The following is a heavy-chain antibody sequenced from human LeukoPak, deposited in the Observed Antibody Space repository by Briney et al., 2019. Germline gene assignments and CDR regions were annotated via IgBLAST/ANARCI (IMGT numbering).Heavy chain of an antibody. J-gene: IGHJ6*02. CDR3: AWPLYSSSWYGHYYGMDV. CDR2: ISGSGGST. CDR1: GFTFSSYA. D-gene: IGHD6-13*01. V-gene: IGHV3-23*01. Sequence: GGSLRLSCAASGFTFSSYAMSWVRQAPGKGLEWVSAISGSGGSTYYADSVKGRFTISRDNSKNTLYLQMNSLRAEDTAVYYCAWPLYSSSWYGHYYGMDVWGQGTTVTVSS.